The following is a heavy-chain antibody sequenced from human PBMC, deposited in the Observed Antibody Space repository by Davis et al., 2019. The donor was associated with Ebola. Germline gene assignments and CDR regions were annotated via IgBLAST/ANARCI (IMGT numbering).Heavy chain of an antibody. CDR3: AKDSVGYYYDSSGYYLRPEYFQH. D-gene: IGHD3-22*01. CDR1: GFTFSNYW. J-gene: IGHJ1*01. V-gene: IGHV3-74*01. Sequence: GESLKISCAASGFTFSNYWMHWVRQAPGEGLVWVSRINGDGSTTDYADYVKGRFTISRDNSKNTLYLQMNSLRAEDPAVYYCAKDSVGYYYDSSGYYLRPEYFQHWGQGTLVTVSS. CDR2: INGDGSTT.